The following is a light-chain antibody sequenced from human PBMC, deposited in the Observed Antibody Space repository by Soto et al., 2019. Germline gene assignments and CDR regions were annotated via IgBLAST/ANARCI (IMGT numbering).Light chain of an antibody. Sequence: DIQMTQSPSSLSASVGDTVTITCRASQTIGSYLSWYHQIPGKPPKLLIYAVSRLQSGVPSRFSGSGSGTDFTLTISSLQPEDFATYYCQQSLNTPYSFGQGT. V-gene: IGKV1-39*01. CDR1: QTIGSY. J-gene: IGKJ2*03. CDR2: AVS. CDR3: QQSLNTPYS.